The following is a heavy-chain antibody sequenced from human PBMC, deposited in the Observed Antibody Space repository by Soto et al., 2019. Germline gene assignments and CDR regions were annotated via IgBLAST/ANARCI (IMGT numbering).Heavy chain of an antibody. CDR3: ARGRHLYYSSGWYRFDY. J-gene: IGHJ4*02. CDR1: GGSISSSSYY. V-gene: IGHV4-39*07. D-gene: IGHD6-19*01. CDR2: INHSGST. Sequence: SETLSLTCTVSGGSISSSSYYWSWIRQPPGKGLEWIGEINHSGSTNYNPSLKSRVTISVDTSKNQFSLKLSSVTAADTAVYYCARGRHLYYSSGWYRFDYWGQGTLVTVSS.